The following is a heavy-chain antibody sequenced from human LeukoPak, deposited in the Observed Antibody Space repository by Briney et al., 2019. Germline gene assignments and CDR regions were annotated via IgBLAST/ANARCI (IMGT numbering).Heavy chain of an antibody. CDR3: ARDIGTIAAAAH. CDR1: GYTFTSYY. V-gene: IGHV1-2*06. CDR2: INPNSGGT. J-gene: IGHJ4*02. D-gene: IGHD6-13*01. Sequence: ASVKVSCKASGYTFTSYYMHWVRQAPGQGLEWMGRINPNSGGTNYAQKFQGRVTMTRDTSISTAYMELSRLRSDDTAVYYCARDIGTIAAAAHWGQGTLVTVSS.